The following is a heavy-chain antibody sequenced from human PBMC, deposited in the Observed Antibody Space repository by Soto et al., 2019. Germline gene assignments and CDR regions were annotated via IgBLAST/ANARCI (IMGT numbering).Heavy chain of an antibody. CDR1: GFTFSSYA. CDR2: ISGSGGST. D-gene: IGHD6-13*01. Sequence: GGSLRLSCAASGFTFSSYAMSWVRQAPGKGLEWGSAISGSGGSTYYADSVKGRFTISRDNSKNTLYLQMSSLRAEDTAVYYCAKAQRGGSSWNNWFDPWGQGTLVTVSS. V-gene: IGHV3-23*01. CDR3: AKAQRGGSSWNNWFDP. J-gene: IGHJ5*02.